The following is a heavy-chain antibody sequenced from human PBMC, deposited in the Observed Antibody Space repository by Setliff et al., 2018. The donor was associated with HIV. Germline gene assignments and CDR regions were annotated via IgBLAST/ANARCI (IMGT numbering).Heavy chain of an antibody. CDR1: GFTFSSYS. D-gene: IGHD3-9*01. V-gene: IGHV3-48*01. CDR2: ISSSDTTI. CDR3: ARDWSRGYLDWLSRKYYYSYYIDV. J-gene: IGHJ6*03. Sequence: GGSLRLSCAASGFTFSSYSMNWVRQTPGKGLEWVSYISSSDTTIYYADSVKGRFTISRDNAKNSLYLQMSSLRAEDTAVYYCARDWSRGYLDWLSRKYYYSYYIDVWGKGTTVTVSS.